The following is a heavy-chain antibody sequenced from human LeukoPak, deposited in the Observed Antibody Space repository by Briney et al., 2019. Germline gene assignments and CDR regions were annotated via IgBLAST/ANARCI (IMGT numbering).Heavy chain of an antibody. D-gene: IGHD2-2*01. CDR2: ISAYNDNT. Sequence: ASVKVSCRASGYTFTTYGIIWVRQAPGQGLEWMGWISAYNDNTNYAQKLQGRVTMTTDTSTSTAYMEPRSLRSDDTAVYYCARGQYQLLHYYYYYYYMDVWGKGTTVTVSS. J-gene: IGHJ6*03. V-gene: IGHV1-18*01. CDR3: ARGQYQLLHYYYYYYYMDV. CDR1: GYTFTTYG.